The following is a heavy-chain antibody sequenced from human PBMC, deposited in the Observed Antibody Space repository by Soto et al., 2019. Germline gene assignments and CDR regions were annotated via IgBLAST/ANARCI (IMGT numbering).Heavy chain of an antibody. Sequence: EVQLLESGGGLVQPGGSLRLSCAASGFTFSSYAMSWVRQAPGKGLEWVSAISGSGGSTYYADSVKGRFTISRDNSRNTLYLQMNSLRAEDTAVYYYAKAYGSGWYEDGFDIRGQGTMVTVSS. CDR1: GFTFSSYA. CDR3: AKAYGSGWYEDGFDI. J-gene: IGHJ3*02. D-gene: IGHD6-19*01. V-gene: IGHV3-23*01. CDR2: ISGSGGST.